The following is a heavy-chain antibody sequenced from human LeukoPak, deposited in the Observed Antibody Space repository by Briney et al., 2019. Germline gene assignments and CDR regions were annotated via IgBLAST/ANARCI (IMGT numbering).Heavy chain of an antibody. J-gene: IGHJ4*02. CDR2: ISYDGSNK. D-gene: IGHD6-19*01. CDR3: ARDHSSGWDY. CDR1: GFTFSSYA. V-gene: IGHV3-30*04. Sequence: GRSLRLSCAASGFTFSSYAMHWVRQAPGKGLEWVAVISYDGSNKYYADSVKGRFTISRDNSKNTLYLQMNSLRAEDTAVYYCARDHSSGWDYWGQGTLVTVSS.